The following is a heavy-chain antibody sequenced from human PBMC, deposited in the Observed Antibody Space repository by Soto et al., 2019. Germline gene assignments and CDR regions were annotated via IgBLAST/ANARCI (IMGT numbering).Heavy chain of an antibody. V-gene: IGHV3-53*01. CDR3: ASARQLGYFDH. CDR2: IYSGGRT. CDR1: GLTVSTNY. D-gene: IGHD6-6*01. Sequence: LRLSCAASGLTVSTNYMNWVRQAPGKGLEWVSVIYSGGRTYYADSVKGRFTISRDNSKNTLYLHMNSLRAEATAVYYCASARQLGYFDHWGQGTLVTVSS. J-gene: IGHJ4*02.